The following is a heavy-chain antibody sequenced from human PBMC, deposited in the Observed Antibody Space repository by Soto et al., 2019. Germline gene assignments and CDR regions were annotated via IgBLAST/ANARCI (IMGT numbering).Heavy chain of an antibody. Sequence: QVLLQESGPGLVKPSQTLSLTCTVSGASISSNGYYWNWIRQHPGTGLEWIGYIYHSGSTYYNPSLKSRVTISLDMSKNRFSLNLSSVTAADTAIYYCARDGGTAMVLDPWGQGTLVTVSS. D-gene: IGHD5-18*01. CDR2: IYHSGST. J-gene: IGHJ5*02. V-gene: IGHV4-31*03. CDR3: ARDGGTAMVLDP. CDR1: GASISSNGYY.